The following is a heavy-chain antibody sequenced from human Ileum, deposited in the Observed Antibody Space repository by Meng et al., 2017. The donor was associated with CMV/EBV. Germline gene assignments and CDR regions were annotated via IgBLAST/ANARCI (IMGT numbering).Heavy chain of an antibody. CDR1: FSSYT. J-gene: IGHJ1*01. CDR2: IIPILGIA. V-gene: IGHV1-69*04. D-gene: IGHD2-2*02. CDR3: ARDLHYCSSTSCYMGYFQH. Sequence: FSSYTSSWMRQAPGQGLEWMGRIIPILGIANYAQKFQGRVTITADKSTSTAYMELSSLRSEDTAVYYCARDLHYCSSTSCYMGYFQHWGQGTLVTVSS.